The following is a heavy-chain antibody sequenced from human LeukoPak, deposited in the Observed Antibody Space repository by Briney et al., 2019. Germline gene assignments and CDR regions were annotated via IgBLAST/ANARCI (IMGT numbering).Heavy chain of an antibody. V-gene: IGHV1-18*01. J-gene: IGHJ5*02. D-gene: IGHD6-13*01. CDR1: GYTFTSYG. CDR2: ISAYNGNT. Sequence: ASVKVSCKASGYTFTSYGISWVRQAPGQGLEWMGWISAYNGNTNYAQKLQGRVTMTTDTSTSTAYMELRSLRSDDTAVYYCARGIAAAGTGVSWFDPWGQGTLVTVSS. CDR3: ARGIAAAGTGVSWFDP.